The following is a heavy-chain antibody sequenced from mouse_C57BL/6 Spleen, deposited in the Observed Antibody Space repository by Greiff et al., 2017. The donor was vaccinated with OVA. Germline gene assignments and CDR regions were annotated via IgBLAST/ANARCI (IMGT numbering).Heavy chain of an antibody. V-gene: IGHV2-5*01. J-gene: IGHJ1*03. Sequence: VKLMESGPGLVQPSQSLSITCTVSGFSLTSYGVHWVRQSPGKGLEWLGVIWRGGSTDYNAAFMSRLSITKDNSKSQVFFKMNSLQADDTAIYYGAKNYYGSSYWYFEVWGTGTTVTVSS. CDR1: GFSLTSYG. CDR3: AKNYYGSSYWYFEV. D-gene: IGHD1-1*01. CDR2: IWRGGST.